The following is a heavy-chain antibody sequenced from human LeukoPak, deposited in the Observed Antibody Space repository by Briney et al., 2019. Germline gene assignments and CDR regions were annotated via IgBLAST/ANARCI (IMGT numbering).Heavy chain of an antibody. J-gene: IGHJ4*02. D-gene: IGHD1-1*01. CDR2: IWYDGSNK. V-gene: IGHV3-33*08. CDR3: ASLKGTLVDY. CDR1: GFPFSSYA. Sequence: VGSLRLSCAASGFPFSSYAMTWVRQAPGKGLEWVAVIWYDGSNKYYADSVKGRFTTSRDNSKNTLYLQMNSLRAADTDVYYCASLKGTLVDYWGQRTLVTVSS.